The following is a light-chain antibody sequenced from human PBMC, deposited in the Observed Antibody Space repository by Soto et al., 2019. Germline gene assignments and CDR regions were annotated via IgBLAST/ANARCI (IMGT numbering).Light chain of an antibody. V-gene: IGLV2-23*02. CDR1: SSDVGNYNL. J-gene: IGLJ3*02. CDR3: CSYAGYTGV. CDR2: EVN. Sequence: QSALTQPASVSGSPGQSITISCTGTSSDVGNYNLVSWYQQHPGKVPKLMIYEVNKRPSGVSNRFSGSKSGNTASLTISGLQAEDEADYYCCSYAGYTGVFGGGTKLTVL.